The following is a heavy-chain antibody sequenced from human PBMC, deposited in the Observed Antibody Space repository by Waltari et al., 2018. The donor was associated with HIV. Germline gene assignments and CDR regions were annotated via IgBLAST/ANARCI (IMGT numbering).Heavy chain of an antibody. CDR1: GFTFSSYG. V-gene: IGHV3-30*18. Sequence: QVQLVESGGGVVQPGRSLRLSCAASGFTFSSYGMHWVRQAPGKGLEWVAVISYDGSNKYYADSVKGRFTISRDNSKNTLYLQMNSLRAEDTAVYYCAKEGYSGSLWGQGTLVTVSS. D-gene: IGHD1-26*01. CDR3: AKEGYSGSL. CDR2: ISYDGSNK. J-gene: IGHJ4*02.